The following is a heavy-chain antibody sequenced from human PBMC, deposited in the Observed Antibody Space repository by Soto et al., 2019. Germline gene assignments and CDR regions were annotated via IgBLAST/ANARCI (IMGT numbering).Heavy chain of an antibody. Sequence: ASVKVSCKGSGYSFRSYDITWVRQAPGQGLEWMGWVHPETGSTGYAQRFQGRVSMTSDTSRNTTYMELSDLRVEDTAVYYCARHRVPAAWLARWGPGTL. CDR1: GYSFRSYD. CDR2: VHPETGST. CDR3: ARHRVPAAWLAR. V-gene: IGHV1-8*02. J-gene: IGHJ5*02.